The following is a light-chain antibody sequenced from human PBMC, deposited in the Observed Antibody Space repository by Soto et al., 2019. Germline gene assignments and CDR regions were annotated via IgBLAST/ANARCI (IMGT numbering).Light chain of an antibody. CDR3: QQSITMPIT. CDR2: SAS. CDR1: QSINNY. J-gene: IGKJ5*01. Sequence: DIQMTESPCSLSVSVGDRVTITCRASQSINNYLNWYLQRPGQAPKLLIRSASTLQRGVPSRFSGSGSRTEFTLTIADLQPDDFGTYYCQQSITMPITFGHGTRLEIK. V-gene: IGKV1-39*01.